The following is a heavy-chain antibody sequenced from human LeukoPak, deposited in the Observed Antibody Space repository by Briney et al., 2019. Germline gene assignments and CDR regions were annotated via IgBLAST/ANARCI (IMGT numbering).Heavy chain of an antibody. CDR3: ARDLLGSGSYYNY. V-gene: IGHV1-2*02. D-gene: IGHD3-10*01. J-gene: IGHJ4*02. CDR1: GYTFTGYY. Sequence: ASVKVSCKASGYTFTGYYMHWVRQAPGQGLEWMGWINPNIGGTNYSQKFQGRVTMTRDTSISTAYMELSRLRSDDTAVYYCARDLLGSGSYYNYWGQGTLVTVSS. CDR2: INPNIGGT.